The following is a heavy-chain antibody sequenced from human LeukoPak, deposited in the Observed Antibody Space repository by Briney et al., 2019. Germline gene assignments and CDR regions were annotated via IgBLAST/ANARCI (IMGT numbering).Heavy chain of an antibody. Sequence: PSETLSLTRTVSGGSISSSSYYWGWIRQPPGKGLEWIGEINHSGSTNYNPSLKSRVTISVDTSKNQFSLKLSSVTAADTAVYYCARVGFDIVVVPAATSAFDIWGQGTMVTVSS. J-gene: IGHJ3*02. CDR2: INHSGST. D-gene: IGHD2-2*01. V-gene: IGHV4-39*07. CDR1: GGSISSSSYY. CDR3: ARVGFDIVVVPAATSAFDI.